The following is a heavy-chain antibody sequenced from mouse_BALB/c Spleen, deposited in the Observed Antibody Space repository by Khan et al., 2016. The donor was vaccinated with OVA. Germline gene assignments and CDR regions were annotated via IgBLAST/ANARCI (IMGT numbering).Heavy chain of an antibody. V-gene: IGHV2-6-1*01. CDR3: AREPEYRYYSLDY. CDR1: GFSLTNYG. Sequence: QVQLKQSGPGLVAPSQSLSITCTISGFSLTNYGVHWIRQPPGKGLEWLVVIWSDGSATYNSALKSRLNISKDNSKNQVFLKMNSLQTDDMAMYYCAREPEYRYYSLDYWGQGTLVTVSS. J-gene: IGHJ4*01. CDR2: IWSDGSA. D-gene: IGHD2-10*02.